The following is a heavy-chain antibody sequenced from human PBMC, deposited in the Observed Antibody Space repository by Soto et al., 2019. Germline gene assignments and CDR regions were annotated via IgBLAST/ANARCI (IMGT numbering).Heavy chain of an antibody. Sequence: QVQLVQSGAEVKKPGASVKVSCKASGYTFTSYDINWVRQATGQGLEWMGWMNPNSGNTGYAQKFQGRVTMTRNTSISTAYMELSSLRSEDTAVYYCARGRRGRIAARRGSGWFDPWGQGTLVTVSS. J-gene: IGHJ5*02. CDR3: ARGRRGRIAARRGSGWFDP. V-gene: IGHV1-8*01. CDR2: MNPNSGNT. D-gene: IGHD6-6*01. CDR1: GYTFTSYD.